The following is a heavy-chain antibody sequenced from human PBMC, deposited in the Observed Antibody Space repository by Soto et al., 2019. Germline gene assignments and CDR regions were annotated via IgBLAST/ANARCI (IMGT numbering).Heavy chain of an antibody. CDR3: ARDTPSLGSGSYSAY. CDR1: GGTFSSYA. V-gene: IGHV1-69*13. CDR2: IIPIFGTA. Sequence: SVKVSCKASGGTFSSYAISWVRQAPGQGLEWMGGIIPIFGTANYAQKFQGRVTITADESTSTAYMELSSLRSEDTAVYYCARDTPSLGSGSYSAYWGQGTLVTVSS. D-gene: IGHD1-26*01. J-gene: IGHJ4*02.